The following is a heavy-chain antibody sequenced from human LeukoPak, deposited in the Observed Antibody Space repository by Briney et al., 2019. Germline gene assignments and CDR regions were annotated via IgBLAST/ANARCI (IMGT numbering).Heavy chain of an antibody. CDR3: ATGSGGRGVNFDY. CDR2: ISSSSTSI. V-gene: IGHV3-21*01. CDR1: GFTFTSYT. D-gene: IGHD3-10*01. J-gene: IGHJ4*01. Sequence: GGSLRLSCAASGFTFTSYTMHWVRQAPGKGLERVSSISSSSTSIYYADSVKGRFTISRDNAKNSLFLQMNSLRAEDTAVYYCATGSGGRGVNFDYWGQGTLVTVSP.